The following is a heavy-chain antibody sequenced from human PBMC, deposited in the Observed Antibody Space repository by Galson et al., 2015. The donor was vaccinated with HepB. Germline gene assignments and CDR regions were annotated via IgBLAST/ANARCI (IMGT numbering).Heavy chain of an antibody. CDR1: GGTFSNYP. Sequence: SVKVSCKASGGTFSNYPISWVRQAPGQGLEWMGGIIPRLRTSDYAQKFQGRVTITADESTGTIYLELSSLRSEDTAIYFCARMISSGSDPTDDYWGLGTLVTVSS. CDR3: ARMISSGSDPTDDY. V-gene: IGHV1-69*13. CDR2: IIPRLRTS. J-gene: IGHJ4*02. D-gene: IGHD6-19*01.